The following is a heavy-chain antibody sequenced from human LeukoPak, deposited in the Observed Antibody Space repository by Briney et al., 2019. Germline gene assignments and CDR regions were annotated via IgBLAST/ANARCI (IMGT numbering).Heavy chain of an antibody. Sequence: ASVKVSCKASGYTFTSYGISWVRQAPGQGVEWMGWSSSYNVNPHYAQKLQGRVTLTTDTSTSTAYMELKSLRSDDTAVYYCARESHGVGYVWGSYSPWGQGTLVTVSS. D-gene: IGHD3-16*01. V-gene: IGHV1-18*01. CDR1: GYTFTSYG. CDR2: SSSYNVNP. CDR3: ARESHGVGYVWGSYSP. J-gene: IGHJ5*02.